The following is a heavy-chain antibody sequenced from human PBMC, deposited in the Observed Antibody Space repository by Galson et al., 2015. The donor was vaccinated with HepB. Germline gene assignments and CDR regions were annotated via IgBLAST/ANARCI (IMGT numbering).Heavy chain of an antibody. CDR1: GYSFTSYW. Sequence: QSGAEVKKPGESLRISCKGSGYSFTSYWISWVRQMPGKGLEWMGRIDPSDSYTNYSPSFQGHVTISADKSISTAYLQWSSLKASDTAMYYCASPSQGGSYSVYYYYGMDVWGQGTTVTVSS. CDR3: ASPSQGGSYSVYYYYGMDV. V-gene: IGHV5-10-1*01. CDR2: IDPSDSYT. J-gene: IGHJ6*02. D-gene: IGHD1-26*01.